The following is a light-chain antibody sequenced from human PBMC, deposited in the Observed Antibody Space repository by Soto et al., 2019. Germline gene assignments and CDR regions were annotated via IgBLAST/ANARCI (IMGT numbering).Light chain of an antibody. CDR2: AAS. CDR1: QSISSY. Sequence: DIQMTQSPSSLSASVGDRVTITCRASQSISSYLNWYQQKPGKAPKLLIYAASRLQSGVPSRFSGSGSGTDFTLTSSSLQPEDFATYYCQQSYSTLLTFGGGTKVEIK. CDR3: QQSYSTLLT. J-gene: IGKJ4*01. V-gene: IGKV1-39*01.